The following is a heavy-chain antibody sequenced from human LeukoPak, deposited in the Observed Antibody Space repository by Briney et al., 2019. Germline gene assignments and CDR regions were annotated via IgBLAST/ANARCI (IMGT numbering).Heavy chain of an antibody. CDR1: GFTFSSYW. CDR3: ARELSPLIAALDY. V-gene: IGHV3-7*01. CDR2: IKQDGSEK. D-gene: IGHD6-13*01. Sequence: GGSLRLSCAASGFTFSSYWMSWVRQAPGKGLEWVAHIKQDGSEKYYVDSVKGRFTISRDNAKNSLYLQMNSLRAEDTAVYYCARELSPLIAALDYWGQGTLVTVSS. J-gene: IGHJ4*02.